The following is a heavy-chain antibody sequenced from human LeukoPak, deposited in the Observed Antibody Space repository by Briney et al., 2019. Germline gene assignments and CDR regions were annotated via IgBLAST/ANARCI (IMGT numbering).Heavy chain of an antibody. D-gene: IGHD3-22*01. CDR1: GGSFSGYY. Sequence: SETLSLTCAVYGGSFSGYYWSWIRQPPGKGLEWIGEINHSGSTNYNPSLKSRVTISVDRSKNQFSLKLSSVTAADTAVYYCARGDYYDSSEFDYWGQGTLVTVSS. J-gene: IGHJ4*02. CDR2: INHSGST. CDR3: ARGDYYDSSEFDY. V-gene: IGHV4-34*01.